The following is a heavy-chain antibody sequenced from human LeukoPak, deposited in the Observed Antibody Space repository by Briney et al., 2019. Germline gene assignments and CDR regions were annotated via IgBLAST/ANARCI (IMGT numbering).Heavy chain of an antibody. Sequence: PSETLSLTCAVYGGSFSGYYWSWIRQPPGKGLEWIGEINHSGSTNYNPSLKSRVTISVDTSKNQFSLKLSSVTAADTAVYYCARVGRIAVAGTFDYWGQGTLVPSPQ. CDR3: ARVGRIAVAGTFDY. CDR1: GGSFSGYY. CDR2: INHSGST. V-gene: IGHV4-34*01. D-gene: IGHD6-19*01. J-gene: IGHJ4*02.